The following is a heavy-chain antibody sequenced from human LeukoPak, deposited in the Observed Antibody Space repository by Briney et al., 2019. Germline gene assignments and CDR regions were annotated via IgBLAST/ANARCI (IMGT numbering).Heavy chain of an antibody. J-gene: IGHJ3*02. Sequence: ASVKVSCKASGYTFTGYYMHWVRQAPGQGLEWMGWINPNSGGTNYAQKFQGRVIMTRDTSISTAYMELSRLRSDDTAVYYCARDYRKGYCSGGSCYTPVAFDIWGQGTMVTVSS. CDR1: GYTFTGYY. D-gene: IGHD2-15*01. CDR2: INPNSGGT. CDR3: ARDYRKGYCSGGSCYTPVAFDI. V-gene: IGHV1-2*02.